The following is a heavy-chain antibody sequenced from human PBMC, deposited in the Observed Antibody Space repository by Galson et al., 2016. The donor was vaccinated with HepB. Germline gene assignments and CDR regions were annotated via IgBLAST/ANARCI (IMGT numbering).Heavy chain of an antibody. CDR2: IYSGGDT. Sequence: SLRLSWAASGVTVSNNYMSWVRQAPGRGLEWVSVIYSGGDTYYADSVKGRFTISRDNFENTVYLQMNSLRAEDTAIYYCARDTWTWNGGQGTLVTVSS. V-gene: IGHV3-66*01. CDR3: ARDTWTWN. CDR1: GVTVSNNY. J-gene: IGHJ4*02. D-gene: IGHD3/OR15-3a*01.